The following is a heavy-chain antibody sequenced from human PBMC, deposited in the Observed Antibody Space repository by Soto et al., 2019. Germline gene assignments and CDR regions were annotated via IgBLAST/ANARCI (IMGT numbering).Heavy chain of an antibody. CDR3: AREYSSSSGKAFDI. J-gene: IGHJ3*02. D-gene: IGHD6-6*01. CDR2: INPNSGGT. Sequence: ASVKVSCKASGYTFTGYYMHWVRQAPGQGLEWMGWINPNSGGTNYPQKFQGRVTMTRDTPISTAYMELSRLTSDDTAVYYCAREYSSSSGKAFDIWGRGTMVTVSS. CDR1: GYTFTGYY. V-gene: IGHV1-2*02.